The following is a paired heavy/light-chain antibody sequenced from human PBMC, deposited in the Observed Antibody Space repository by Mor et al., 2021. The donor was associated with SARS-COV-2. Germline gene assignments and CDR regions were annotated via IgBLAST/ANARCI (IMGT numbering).Heavy chain of an antibody. D-gene: IGHD3-10*01. CDR1: GFSLTTRGMC. CDR2: IDWDEDK. CDR3: ARIQGSGSQEGGWIDT. V-gene: IGHV2-70*01. Sequence: QVTLRESGPALVKPTQTLTLTCTFSGFSLTTRGMCVTWIRQPPGKALEWLALIDWDEDKYYSTSLRTRLTISRGTSKNQVVLIMTDMDPADTATYSCARIQGSGSQEGGWIDTWGQGTLVTVSS. J-gene: IGHJ5*02.
Light chain of an antibody. Sequence: DIQMTQSPSTLSASVGDRVTITCRASESIKSWLAWYQQKPGKAPKVLIYKASSLAIGVPSRFSGSGSGTEFTLTISVLQPDDFATYYCQQYNGFAWTFGQGTKVEI. CDR1: ESIKSW. V-gene: IGKV1-5*03. CDR3: QQYNGFAWT. CDR2: KAS. J-gene: IGKJ1*01.